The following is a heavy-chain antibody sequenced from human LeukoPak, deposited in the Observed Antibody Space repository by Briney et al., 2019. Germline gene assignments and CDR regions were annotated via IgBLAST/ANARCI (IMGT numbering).Heavy chain of an antibody. D-gene: IGHD6-13*01. J-gene: IGHJ4*02. CDR1: GYTFTGYY. V-gene: IGHV1-2*02. CDR2: INPNIGGT. CDR3: ARDAGGGIAAAGHFDY. Sequence: ASVKVSCKASGYTFTGYYMHWVRQAPGQRREWMGWINPNIGGTNYAQKFQGRVTMTRDTSISTAYMELSRLRSDDTAVYYCARDAGGGIAAAGHFDYWGQGTLVTVSS.